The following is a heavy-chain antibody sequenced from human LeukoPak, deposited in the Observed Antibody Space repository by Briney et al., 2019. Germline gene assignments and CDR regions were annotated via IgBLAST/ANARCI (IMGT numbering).Heavy chain of an antibody. CDR2: INHSGST. J-gene: IGHJ4*02. CDR1: GGSFSGYY. CDR3: AGGSYSMFN. V-gene: IGHV4-34*01. D-gene: IGHD1-26*01. Sequence: PSEALSLTCAVYGGSFSGYYWSWIRQPPGKGLEWIGEINHSGSTNYNPSLKSRVTISVDTSKNQFSLKLSSVTAADTAVYYCAGGSYSMFNWGQGTLVTVSS.